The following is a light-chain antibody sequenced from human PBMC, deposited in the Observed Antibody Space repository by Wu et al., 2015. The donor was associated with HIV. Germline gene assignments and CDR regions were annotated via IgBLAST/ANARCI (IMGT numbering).Light chain of an antibody. J-gene: IGKJ5*01. CDR3: QHRFNWPLI. V-gene: IGKV3D-20*02. Sequence: ESVLTQSPGILSLSPGERAALSCRASQSISSMYLAWYQQKPGQAPRLLIYATSNRATGIPDRFSGSGSGTDFTLTINRLEPEDFAVYYCQHRFNWPLIFGQGTRLE. CDR1: QSISSMY. CDR2: ATS.